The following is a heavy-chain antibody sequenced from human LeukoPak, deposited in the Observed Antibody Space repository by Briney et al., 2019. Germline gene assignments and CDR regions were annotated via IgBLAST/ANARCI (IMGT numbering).Heavy chain of an antibody. J-gene: IGHJ4*02. CDR1: GFTFSSYE. CDR2: ISSSGSTI. D-gene: IGHD3-16*02. V-gene: IGHV3-48*03. Sequence: GGSLRLSCAASGFTFSSYEMNWVRQAPGKGLEWVSYISSSGSTIYYADSVKGRFTISRDNAKNSLYLQMNSLRAEDTAVYYCARIPLNYDYVWGSFRPGYYFDYWGQGTLVTVSS. CDR3: ARIPLNYDYVWGSFRPGYYFDY.